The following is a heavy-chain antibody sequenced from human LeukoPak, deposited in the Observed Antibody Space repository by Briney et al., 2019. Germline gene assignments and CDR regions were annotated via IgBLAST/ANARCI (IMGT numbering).Heavy chain of an antibody. Sequence: PSETLSLTCSVSGYSISSGYYWGWIQQPPGKGLEWIGRIYHSGSTYYNPSLKSRVTISVDTSKNQFSLKLSSVTAADTAVYYCARSRGYSYGQTPHYWGQGTLVTVSS. J-gene: IGHJ4*02. V-gene: IGHV4-38-2*01. CDR3: ARSRGYSYGQTPHY. CDR1: GYSISSGYY. D-gene: IGHD5-18*01. CDR2: IYHSGST.